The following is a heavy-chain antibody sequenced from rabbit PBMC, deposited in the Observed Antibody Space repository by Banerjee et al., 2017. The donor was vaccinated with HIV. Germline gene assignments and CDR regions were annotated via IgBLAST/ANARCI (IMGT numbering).Heavy chain of an antibody. J-gene: IGHJ4*01. Sequence: QEQLEESGGDLVKPEGSLTLTCTASGFSFSSSYYMCWVRQAPGKGLEWIACIYTGSSGSTYYASWAKGRFTISKTSSTTVTLQMTSLTVADTATYFCARDEQASGWNFNLWGPGTLVTVS. D-gene: IGHD1-1*01. CDR1: GFSFSSSYY. CDR2: IYTGSSGST. CDR3: ARDEQASGWNFNL. V-gene: IGHV1S45*01.